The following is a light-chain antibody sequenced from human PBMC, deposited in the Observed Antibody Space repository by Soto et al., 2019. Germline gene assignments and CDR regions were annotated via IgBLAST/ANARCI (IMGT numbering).Light chain of an antibody. J-gene: IGKJ4*01. CDR2: GAS. CDR3: QQYHNWPPLT. Sequence: EIVITQSPATLSVSPGERATLSCRASQSVSSSLAWYQQKPGQAPRLLIFGASNRATGIPARFSGSGSGTEFTLTISSLRSEDFAVYYCQQYHNWPPLTFGGGTKVDIK. CDR1: QSVSSS. V-gene: IGKV3-15*01.